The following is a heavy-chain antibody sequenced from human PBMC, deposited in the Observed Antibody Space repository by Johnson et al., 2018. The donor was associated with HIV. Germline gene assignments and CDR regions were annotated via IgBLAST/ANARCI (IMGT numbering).Heavy chain of an antibody. Sequence: VQLVEYGGGLVQPGGSLRLSCVASGFTFDDYGMSWVRQGPGKGLEWVTGINWSGDSTEYADSVKGRFTVSRDNARNSLYLQINGLRAEDTAVYYCARGGYLDAFDIWGQGTMVTVSS. CDR2: INWSGDST. CDR3: ARGGYLDAFDI. CDR1: GFTFDDYG. V-gene: IGHV3-20*04. J-gene: IGHJ3*02. D-gene: IGHD6-13*01.